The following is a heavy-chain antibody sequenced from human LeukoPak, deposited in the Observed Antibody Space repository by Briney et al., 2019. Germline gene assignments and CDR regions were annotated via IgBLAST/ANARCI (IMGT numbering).Heavy chain of an antibody. CDR3: ARDDSYGYLEFGALDI. J-gene: IGHJ3*02. D-gene: IGHD5-18*01. CDR2: ISGSGGST. V-gene: IGHV3-23*01. CDR1: GFTFSSYA. Sequence: PGGSLRLSCAASGFTFSSYAMSWVRQAPGKGLEWVSAISGSGGSTYYADSVKGRFTISRHNYKNTLYLQMNSLRAEDTAVYYCARDDSYGYLEFGALDIWGQGTMVTVSS.